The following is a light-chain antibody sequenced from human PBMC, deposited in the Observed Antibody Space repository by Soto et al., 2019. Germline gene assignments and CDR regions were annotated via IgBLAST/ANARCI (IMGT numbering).Light chain of an antibody. Sequence: DIQMTQSPSSLSAFVGDRVTITCRASQGIGNYLVWYQQKPGKVPKVLIYAASSLQSGVTSRFSGSGSETEFTLTISILQPEDVATYYCQKYNSAPWTFGPGTKVEIK. CDR2: AAS. CDR1: QGIGNY. V-gene: IGKV1-27*01. CDR3: QKYNSAPWT. J-gene: IGKJ1*01.